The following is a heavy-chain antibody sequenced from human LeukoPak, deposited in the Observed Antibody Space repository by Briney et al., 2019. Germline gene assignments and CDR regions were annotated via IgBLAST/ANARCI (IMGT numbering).Heavy chain of an antibody. Sequence: SETLSLTCTVSGGSISNYYWSWIRQPPGKGLEWIGHIYYSGATKYNPSLKSRITISVDTSKNQLSLMLSSVTAADTAVYYCARFGITVVRGGKYYFDYWGQGTLVTVPS. V-gene: IGHV4-59*08. CDR3: ARFGITVVRGGKYYFDY. D-gene: IGHD3-10*01. CDR1: GGSISNYY. J-gene: IGHJ4*02. CDR2: IYYSGAT.